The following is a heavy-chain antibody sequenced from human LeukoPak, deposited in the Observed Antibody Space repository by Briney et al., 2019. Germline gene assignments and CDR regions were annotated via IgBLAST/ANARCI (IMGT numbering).Heavy chain of an antibody. CDR3: ASSITMIVVVTPAPNFDY. D-gene: IGHD3-22*01. V-gene: IGHV1-2*02. J-gene: IGHJ4*02. Sequence: ASVKVSCKTSGYTFTTYPMNWVRQAPGQGLEWMGWINPNSGGTNYAQKFQGRVTMTRDTSISAAYMELSRLRSDDTAVYYCASSITMIVVVTPAPNFDYWGQGTLVTVSS. CDR1: GYTFTTYP. CDR2: INPNSGGT.